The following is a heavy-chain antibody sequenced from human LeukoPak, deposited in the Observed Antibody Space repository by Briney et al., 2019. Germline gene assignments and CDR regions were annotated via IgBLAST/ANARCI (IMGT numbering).Heavy chain of an antibody. V-gene: IGHV4-39*01. D-gene: IGHD3-16*01. CDR1: GGSISSYY. Sequence: SETLSLTCTVSGGSISSYYWGWIRQPPGKGLEWIGSIYYSGSTYYNPSLKSRVTISVDTSKNQFSLKLSSVTAADTAVYYCARHVPLTGGEGYFQHWGQGTLVTVSS. CDR2: IYYSGST. CDR3: ARHVPLTGGEGYFQH. J-gene: IGHJ1*01.